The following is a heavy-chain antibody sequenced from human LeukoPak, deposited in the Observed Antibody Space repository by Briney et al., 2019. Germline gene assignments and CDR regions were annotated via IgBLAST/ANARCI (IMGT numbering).Heavy chain of an antibody. D-gene: IGHD3-3*01. CDR1: GGTFSNFA. Sequence: GASVKVSCKASGGTFSNFAISWVRQAPGQGLEWMGGIIPVFGTAKYAQKVQGRVAMSTDESKSTAYMEPSSLRSEDSAVYYCARQGGITVFGVAQPGGAFDIWGQGTMVTVST. V-gene: IGHV1-69*05. CDR2: IIPVFGTA. CDR3: ARQGGITVFGVAQPGGAFDI. J-gene: IGHJ3*02.